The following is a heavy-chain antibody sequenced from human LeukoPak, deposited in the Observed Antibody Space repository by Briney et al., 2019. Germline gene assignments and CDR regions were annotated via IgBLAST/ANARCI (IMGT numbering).Heavy chain of an antibody. J-gene: IGHJ4*02. CDR1: GFTFSSYS. Sequence: GGSLRLSCAASGFTFSSYSMNWVRQAPGKGLEWVSYISSTSSIYYADSVKGRLTVSRDNAKNSLYLQMNSLRAEDTALYYCARATSYGRFDYWGQGTLVTVSS. CDR2: ISSTSSI. CDR3: ARATSYGRFDY. D-gene: IGHD3-10*01. V-gene: IGHV3-48*01.